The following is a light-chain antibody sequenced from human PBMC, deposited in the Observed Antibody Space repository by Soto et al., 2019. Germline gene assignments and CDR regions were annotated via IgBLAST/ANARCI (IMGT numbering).Light chain of an antibody. CDR3: TAWDDSLSGHVV. CDR1: SSNIGRNA. V-gene: IGLV1-44*01. CDR2: SNN. J-gene: IGLJ2*01. Sequence: QSVLTQPPSASGTPGQRVTISCSGSSSNIGRNAVNWYQQLPGTAPKLLIYSNNERPSGVPDRFSGCKSGTSASLAISGLQSEDEADYYCTAWDDSLSGHVVFGGGTKLTVL.